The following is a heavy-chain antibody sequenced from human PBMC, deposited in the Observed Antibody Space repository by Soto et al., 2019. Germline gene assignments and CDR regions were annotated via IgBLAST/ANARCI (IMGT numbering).Heavy chain of an antibody. J-gene: IGHJ1*01. CDR3: ESGALKLGFCGSPSSYLYS. CDR2: INHSGST. Sequence: SETLSLTCAVYGGSFSGYYWSWIRQPPGKGLEWIGEINHSGSTNYNPSLKSRVTISVDTSKNQFSLKLSSVTAADTAVYYCESGALKLGFCGSPSSYLYSWAQRTLVPVSA. V-gene: IGHV4-34*01. D-gene: IGHD2-2*01. CDR1: GGSFSGYY.